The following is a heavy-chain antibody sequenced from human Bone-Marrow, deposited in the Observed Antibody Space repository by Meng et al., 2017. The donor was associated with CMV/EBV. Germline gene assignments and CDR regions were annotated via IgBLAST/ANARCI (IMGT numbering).Heavy chain of an antibody. V-gene: IGHV1-69*10. J-gene: IGHJ3*02. CDR1: GGTFSSYA. CDR2: IIPILGIA. CDR3: ARTSGDPPNAFDI. Sequence: SVKVSCKASGGTFSSYAISWVRQAPGQGLEWMGGIIPILGIANYEQKFQGRVTITADKSTSTAYMELSSLRSEDTAVYYYARTSGDPPNAFDIWGQGTMVTVSS. D-gene: IGHD3-10*01.